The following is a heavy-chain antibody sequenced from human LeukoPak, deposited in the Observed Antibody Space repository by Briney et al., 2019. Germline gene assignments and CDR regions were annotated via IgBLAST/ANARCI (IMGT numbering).Heavy chain of an antibody. D-gene: IGHD1-26*01. CDR1: GYTFTCYY. V-gene: IGHV1-2*02. Sequence: ASVKVSCKASGYTFTCYYLHWVRQAPGQGREWMGWINPNSGGTNYAQKFQGRVTMTRDTSISTAYMELSRLRSDDTALYYCAREGMGGTTLFDYWGQGTLVTVSS. CDR2: INPNSGGT. CDR3: AREGMGGTTLFDY. J-gene: IGHJ4*02.